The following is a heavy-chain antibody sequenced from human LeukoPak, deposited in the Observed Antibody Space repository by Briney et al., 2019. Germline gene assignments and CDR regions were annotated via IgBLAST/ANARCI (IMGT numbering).Heavy chain of an antibody. V-gene: IGHV3-30*04. CDR2: ISYDGSNK. CDR3: AKDRSYGYNWFDP. J-gene: IGHJ5*02. CDR1: GFTFSSYA. D-gene: IGHD5-18*01. Sequence: GGSLRLSCAASGFTFSSYAMHWVRQAPGKGLEWVAVISYDGSNKYYADSVKGRFTISRDNSKNTLYLQMNSLRAEDTAVYYCAKDRSYGYNWFDPWGQGTLVTVSS.